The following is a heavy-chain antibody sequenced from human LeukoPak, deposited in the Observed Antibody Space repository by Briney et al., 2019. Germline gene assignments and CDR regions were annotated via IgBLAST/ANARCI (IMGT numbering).Heavy chain of an antibody. CDR1: GYSLSDLS. CDR3: VTDRAYRSSGRTWGFFDY. D-gene: IGHD6-19*01. J-gene: IGHJ4*02. CDR2: FDSENNKV. V-gene: IGHV1-24*01. Sequence: GASVKVSCKISGYSLSDLSIHWVREAPGEGLEWMGGFDSENNKVVYSQKFQGRVTMTEDTSADTAYMELTSLRSEDTAVYFCVTDRAYRSSGRTWGFFDYWGQGTLVIVSS.